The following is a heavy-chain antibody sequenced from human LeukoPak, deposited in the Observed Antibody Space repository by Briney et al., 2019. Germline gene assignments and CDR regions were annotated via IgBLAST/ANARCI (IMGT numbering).Heavy chain of an antibody. CDR3: ARIGYSSSSFDY. V-gene: IGHV3-7*01. CDR2: IKQDGSEK. CDR1: GFSFSNYW. Sequence: GGSLRLSCAASGFSFSNYWMSWVRQAPGKGLEWVANIKQDGSEKDYVDSMRGRFTISRDNAKNSVYLQVNSLGAEDTAVYYCARIGYSSSSFDYWGQGTLVTVSS. D-gene: IGHD6-13*01. J-gene: IGHJ4*02.